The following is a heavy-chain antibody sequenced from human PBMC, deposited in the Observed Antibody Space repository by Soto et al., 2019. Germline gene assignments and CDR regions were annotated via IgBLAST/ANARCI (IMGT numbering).Heavy chain of an antibody. V-gene: IGHV1-18*01. CDR1: GYDFTTYG. D-gene: IGHD1-1*01. CDR2: ISAHNGST. J-gene: IGHJ4*02. Sequence: QVHLVQSGAEVKKPGASVKVSCKGSGYDFTTYGITWVRQAPGQGLEWMAWISAHNGSTDYAQKLQGRVTVTRDTSTSTAYMELRSLRSDDTAVYYCARGRYGDYWGQGALVTVSS. CDR3: ARGRYGDY.